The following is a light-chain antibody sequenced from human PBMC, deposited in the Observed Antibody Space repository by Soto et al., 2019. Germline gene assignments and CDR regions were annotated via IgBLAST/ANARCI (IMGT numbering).Light chain of an antibody. CDR2: EAS. V-gene: IGLV2-8*01. J-gene: IGLJ1*01. CDR3: SSYAGSNTYV. Sequence: ALAQPPSAYGSPGQSVTISCTGTSSDVGGYIYVSWYQHHPGKAPKLMIYEASKRPSGVPDRFSGSKSGNTASLTVSGLQAEDEADYYCSSYAGSNTYVFGTGTKVTVL. CDR1: SSDVGGYIY.